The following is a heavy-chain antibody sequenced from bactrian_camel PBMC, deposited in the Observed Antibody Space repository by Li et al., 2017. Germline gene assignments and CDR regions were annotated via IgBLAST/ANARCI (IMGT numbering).Heavy chain of an antibody. Sequence: VQLVESGGGSVQAGETLRLSCTASGFTFEDSTMGWYRQAPGKEREGVAINNTIGTGPYYADSVKGRFSVSRDDAKNMLSLQMNNLKTEDTAVYYRVAGPLGTPIRAPTSQGTQVTVS. CDR2: NNTIGTGP. D-gene: IGHD7*01. CDR1: GFTFEDST. V-gene: IGHV3S63*01. J-gene: IGHJ4*01.